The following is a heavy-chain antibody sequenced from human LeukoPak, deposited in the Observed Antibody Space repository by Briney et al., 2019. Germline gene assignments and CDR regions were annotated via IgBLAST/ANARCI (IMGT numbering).Heavy chain of an antibody. CDR2: IYRGDNT. J-gene: IGHJ4*02. D-gene: IGHD6-19*01. Sequence: PGGSLRLSCAASGFAVSSNHMSWVRQAPGKGLEWVAIIYRGDNTCYADSVKGRFTISRDNSENTLYLQMNSLRGEDTAVYYCARGAEAGPFYFASWGQGTLVTVSS. CDR1: GFAVSSNH. V-gene: IGHV3-53*01. CDR3: ARGAEAGPFYFAS.